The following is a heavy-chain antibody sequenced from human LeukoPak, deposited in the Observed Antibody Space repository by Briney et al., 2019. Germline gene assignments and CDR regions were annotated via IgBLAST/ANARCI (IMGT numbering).Heavy chain of an antibody. CDR1: GYTFTSYG. J-gene: IGHJ4*02. CDR3: TTNRDILTGSMFLNPGKMSK. Sequence: GASVKVSCKASGYTFTSYGISWVRQAPGQGLEWMGWISAYNGNTNYAQKLQGRVTMTTDTSTSTAYMELRSLRSDDTAVYYCTTNRDILTGSMFLNPGKMSKWGQGTLVTVSS. CDR2: ISAYNGNT. V-gene: IGHV1-18*01. D-gene: IGHD3-9*01.